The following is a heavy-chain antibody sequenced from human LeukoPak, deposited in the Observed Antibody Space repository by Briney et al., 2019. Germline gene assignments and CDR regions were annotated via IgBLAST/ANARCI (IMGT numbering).Heavy chain of an antibody. Sequence: PSETLSLTCAVYGGSFSGYYWSWIRQPPGKGLEWIGEINHSGSTNYNPSLKSRVTISVDTPKNQFSLKLSSVTAADTAVYYCARGIDYYDFWSGIDYWGQGTLVTVSS. CDR2: INHSGST. D-gene: IGHD3-3*01. J-gene: IGHJ4*02. V-gene: IGHV4-34*01. CDR1: GGSFSGYY. CDR3: ARGIDYYDFWSGIDY.